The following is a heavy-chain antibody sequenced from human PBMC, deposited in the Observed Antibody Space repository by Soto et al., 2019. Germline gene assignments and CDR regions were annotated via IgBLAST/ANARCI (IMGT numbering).Heavy chain of an antibody. CDR2: INESGST. D-gene: IGHD1-1*01. V-gene: IGHV4-34*01. Sequence: QVQLQQWGAGLVKPSETLSLSCAVYGQSFSGHSWAWIRQPPGKGLEWIGEINESGSTYYNPSLKSRVTISTDTSKNQCSLKLSSVRAADTAAYFCARGSGIVALPGELEDVNYDYWGQGTLVNVSS. CDR1: GQSFSGHS. J-gene: IGHJ4*02. CDR3: ARGSGIVALPGELEDVNYDY.